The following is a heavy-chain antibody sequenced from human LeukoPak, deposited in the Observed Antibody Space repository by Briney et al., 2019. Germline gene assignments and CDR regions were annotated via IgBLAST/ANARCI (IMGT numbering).Heavy chain of an antibody. D-gene: IGHD3-10*01. V-gene: IGHV4-39*01. J-gene: IGHJ4*02. CDR2: IDYSGST. CDR1: GDSISSSSYY. Sequence: SETLSLTCTVSGDSISSSSYYWGWIRQPPGKGLEWIGSIDYSGSTYYNPSLKSRVTISVDTSKNQCSLKLSSVTAADTAVYYCARHYFYGSGTYRPFDYWGQGTLVTVSS. CDR3: ARHYFYGSGTYRPFDY.